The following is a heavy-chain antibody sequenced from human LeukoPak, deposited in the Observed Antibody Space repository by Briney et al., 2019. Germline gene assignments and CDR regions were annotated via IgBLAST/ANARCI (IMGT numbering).Heavy chain of an antibody. Sequence: SGTLSLTCTVAGGSISSSSYYWGWIRQPPGKGLEWIGSIYYSGSTYYNPSLKSRVTISVDTSKNQFSLKLSSVTAADTAVYYCARSSIHYYYYYYMDVWGKGTTVTVSS. CDR2: IYYSGST. V-gene: IGHV4-39*01. J-gene: IGHJ6*03. D-gene: IGHD2-2*02. CDR1: GGSISSSSYY. CDR3: ARSSIHYYYYYYMDV.